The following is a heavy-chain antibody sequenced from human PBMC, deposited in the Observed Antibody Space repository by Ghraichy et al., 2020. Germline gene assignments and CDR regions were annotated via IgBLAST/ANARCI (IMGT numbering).Heavy chain of an antibody. V-gene: IGHV7-4-1*02. Sequence: ASVKVSCKASGYTFTSYAMNWVRQAPGQGLEWMGWINTNTGNPTYAQGFTGRFVFSLDTSVSTAYLQISSLKAGDTAVYYCARDLSVYDSSGNDYWGQGTLVTVSS. CDR3: ARDLSVYDSSGNDY. CDR2: INTNTGNP. D-gene: IGHD3-22*01. J-gene: IGHJ4*02. CDR1: GYTFTSYA.